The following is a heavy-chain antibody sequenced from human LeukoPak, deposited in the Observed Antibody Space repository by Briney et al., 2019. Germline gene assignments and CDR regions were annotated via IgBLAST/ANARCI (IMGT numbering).Heavy chain of an antibody. CDR3: ARGQDRYSYGYKRNWFDP. D-gene: IGHD5-18*01. Sequence: KPSETLSLTCAVYGGSFSGYYWSWIRQPPGKGLEWIGEINHSGSTNYNPSLKSRVTISVDTSKNQFSLKLSSVTAADTAVYYCARGQDRYSYGYKRNWFDPWGQGTLVTVSS. CDR2: INHSGST. V-gene: IGHV4-34*01. J-gene: IGHJ5*02. CDR1: GGSFSGYY.